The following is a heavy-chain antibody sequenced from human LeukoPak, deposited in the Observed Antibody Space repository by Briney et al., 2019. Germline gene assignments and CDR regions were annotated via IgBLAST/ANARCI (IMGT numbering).Heavy chain of an antibody. J-gene: IGHJ2*01. V-gene: IGHV3-23*01. Sequence: PGGSLRLSCAASGFTFSSYAMSWVRQAPGKGLEWVSAISGSGGSTYYADSAKGRFTISRENSKNTLYLQMNSLRAEDTAVYYCARIAVAGYWYFDLWGRGTLVTVSS. CDR1: GFTFSSYA. CDR2: ISGSGGST. CDR3: ARIAVAGYWYFDL. D-gene: IGHD6-19*01.